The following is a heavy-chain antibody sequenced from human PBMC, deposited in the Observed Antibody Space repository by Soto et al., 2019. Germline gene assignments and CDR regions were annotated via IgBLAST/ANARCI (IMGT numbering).Heavy chain of an antibody. D-gene: IGHD2-2*01. CDR3: APVPAASSYYNTDV. CDR2: IVDTGGRT. Sequence: EVQLLESGGGLVQPGGSLRLSCTASGFAFSSYAMNWVRQAPGKGLEWVSGIVDTGGRTFYADSVKGRFIISRDNAKNTLYLEMNSLRAEDTAIYYCAPVPAASSYYNTDVWGQGTTVTVSS. CDR1: GFAFSSYA. V-gene: IGHV3-23*01. J-gene: IGHJ6*02.